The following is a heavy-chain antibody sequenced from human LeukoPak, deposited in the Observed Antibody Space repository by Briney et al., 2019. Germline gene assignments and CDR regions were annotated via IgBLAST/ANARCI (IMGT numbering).Heavy chain of an antibody. J-gene: IGHJ4*02. V-gene: IGHV4-39*07. D-gene: IGHD6-19*01. CDR1: GGSISSSSYY. CDR3: ARGDSGWASKYYFDY. CDR2: IYYGGST. Sequence: SETLSLTCTVSGGSISSSSYYWGWIRQPPGKGLEWIGSIYYGGSTYYNPSLKSRVTISVDTSKNQFSLKLSSVTAADTAVYYCARGDSGWASKYYFDYWGQGTLVTVSS.